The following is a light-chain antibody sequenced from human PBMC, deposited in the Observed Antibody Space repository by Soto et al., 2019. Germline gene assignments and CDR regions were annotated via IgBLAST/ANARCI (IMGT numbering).Light chain of an antibody. CDR1: SSDVGDFNF. CDR2: EVT. Sequence: QSALTQPRSVSGSPGQSVTIPCTGSSSDVGDFNFVSWYQQHPGKAPKLIIYEVTDRPSGVSNRFSGSKSGNTASLTISGLQAEDEAEYYCSSYTNINTRACVFGTGTKVTVL. J-gene: IGLJ1*01. V-gene: IGLV2-14*01. CDR3: SSYTNINTRACV.